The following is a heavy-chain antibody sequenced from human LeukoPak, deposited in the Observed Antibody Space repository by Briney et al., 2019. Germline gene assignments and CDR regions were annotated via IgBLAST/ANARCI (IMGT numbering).Heavy chain of an antibody. Sequence: GGSLRLSCAASGFTFSSYEMNWVRQAPGKGRACVSYVSSSGSTIYYAHSVKGRFTISRDNAKNSLYLQMNSLSAQDSAVCDCARDPFPYYDILTGYYSQPHYLDYWGQGTLVTVSS. CDR1: GFTFSSYE. V-gene: IGHV3-48*03. CDR2: VSSSGSTI. D-gene: IGHD3-9*01. J-gene: IGHJ4*02. CDR3: ARDPFPYYDILTGYYSQPHYLDY.